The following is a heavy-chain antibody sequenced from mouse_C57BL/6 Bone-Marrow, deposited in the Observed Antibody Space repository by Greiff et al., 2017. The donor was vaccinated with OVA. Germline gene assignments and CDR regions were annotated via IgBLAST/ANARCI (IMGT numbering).Heavy chain of an antibody. CDR2: IYPGNSDT. J-gene: IGHJ4*01. CDR1: GYTFTSYC. D-gene: IGHD5-1-1*01. Sequence: EVQLQQSGTVLARPGASVKMSCKTSGYTFTSYCMHWVKQRPGQGLEWIGAIYPGNSDTSYNQKFKGKAKLTAVTSASTAYMERSSLTNEDSAVYYCLYRYYAMDYWGQGTSVTVAA. V-gene: IGHV1-5*01. CDR3: LYRYYAMDY.